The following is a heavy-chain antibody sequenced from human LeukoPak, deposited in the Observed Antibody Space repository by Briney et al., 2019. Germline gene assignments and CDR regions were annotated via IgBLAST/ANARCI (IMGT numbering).Heavy chain of an antibody. CDR3: ARANYYDSSGYYRL. CDR1: GYTFTTHY. V-gene: IGHV1-46*01. Sequence: ASVKVSCKASGYTFTTHYMHWVRQAPGQGLEWMGLINPSGTTTNYAQKFRGRVTMTRDLSTSTDYMELSSLRSDDTAVYYCARANYYDSSGYYRLWGQGTLVTVSS. CDR2: INPSGTTT. D-gene: IGHD3-22*01. J-gene: IGHJ4*02.